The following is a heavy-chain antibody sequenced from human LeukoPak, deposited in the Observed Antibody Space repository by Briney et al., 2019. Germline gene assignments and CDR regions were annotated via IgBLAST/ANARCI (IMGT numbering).Heavy chain of an antibody. V-gene: IGHV3-11*04. CDR3: ARRTPGYCSGGTCYGFQY. Sequence: GGSLRLSCAASGFTFSDYYMSWIRQAPGKGLEWVSYISTSGGSLYYTDSVKGRFTISRDNAKNSLYLQMDSLRAEDTAMYYCARRTPGYCSGGTCYGFQYWGQGTLVTVSS. J-gene: IGHJ1*01. CDR1: GFTFSDYY. CDR2: ISTSGGSL. D-gene: IGHD2-15*01.